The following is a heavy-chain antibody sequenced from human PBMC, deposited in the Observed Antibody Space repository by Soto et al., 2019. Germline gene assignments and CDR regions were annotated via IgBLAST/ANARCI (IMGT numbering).Heavy chain of an antibody. CDR3: ARGDFYSGDL. Sequence: EVQLVESGGGLVQPGGSLRLSCVASGFTFRSYWMSWVRQAPGKGLEWVANINEDESERNYVDSVKGGFTISRDNAKNALYLQINSLRAEDTAMYFCARGDFYSGDLWGQGTLVTVSP. D-gene: IGHD4-4*01. J-gene: IGHJ5*02. V-gene: IGHV3-7*05. CDR1: GFTFRSYW. CDR2: INEDESER.